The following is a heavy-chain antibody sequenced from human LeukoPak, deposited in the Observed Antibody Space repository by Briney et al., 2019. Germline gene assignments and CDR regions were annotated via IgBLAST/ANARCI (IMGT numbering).Heavy chain of an antibody. V-gene: IGHV3-23*01. Sequence: PGGSLRLSCAASGFSFSSFAMSWVRQVPGKGLEWVSRIDDVGSGTSYADSVKGRFTISRDGSKKTVYLQMNSLRAEDTAVYYCARGNSPMVGRYYLDLWGQGTLVTVSS. CDR2: IDDVGSGT. CDR3: ARGNSPMVGRYYLDL. D-gene: IGHD4/OR15-4a*01. CDR1: GFSFSSFA. J-gene: IGHJ4*02.